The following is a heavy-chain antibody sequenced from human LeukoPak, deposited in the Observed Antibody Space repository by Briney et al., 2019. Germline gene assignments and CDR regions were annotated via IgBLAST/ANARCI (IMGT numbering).Heavy chain of an antibody. CDR2: LDPEDGET. CDR3: ATDRADAWNLLLFLN. Sequence: ASVKVSCKVSGYTLTELSMHWVRQAPGKGLEWMGGLDPEDGETIYAQKFQGRVTMTEDTSTDTAYMELSSLRSEDTAVYYCATDRADAWNLLLFLNWGQGTLVTVSS. CDR1: GYTLTELS. V-gene: IGHV1-24*01. D-gene: IGHD3-10*01. J-gene: IGHJ4*02.